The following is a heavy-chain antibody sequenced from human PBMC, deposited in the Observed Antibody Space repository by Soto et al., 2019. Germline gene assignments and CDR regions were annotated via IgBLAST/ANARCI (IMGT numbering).Heavy chain of an antibody. J-gene: IGHJ3*02. Sequence: GGSLRLSCAASGFTFSDYCMSWIRQAPGKGLEWVSYISSSGSTIYYADSVKGRFTISRDNAKNSLYLQMNSLRAEDTAAYYCARDQMEDIVVVPAYCFDIWGQGTMVTVSS. D-gene: IGHD2-2*01. CDR1: GFTFSDYC. V-gene: IGHV3-11*01. CDR3: ARDQMEDIVVVPAYCFDI. CDR2: ISSSGSTI.